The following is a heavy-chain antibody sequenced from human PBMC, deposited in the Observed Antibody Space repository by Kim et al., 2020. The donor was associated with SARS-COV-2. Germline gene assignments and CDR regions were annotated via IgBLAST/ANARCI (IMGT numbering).Heavy chain of an antibody. V-gene: IGHV4-34*01. D-gene: IGHD2-2*01. CDR3: ARRVGYCSSTSCPKGPDWFDP. CDR2: INHSGST. J-gene: IGHJ5*02. Sequence: SETLSLTCAVYGGSFSGYYWSWIRQPPGKGLEWIGEINHSGSTNYNPSLKSRVTISVDTSKNQFSLKLSSVTAADTAVYYCARRVGYCSSTSCPKGPDWFDPWGQGTLVTVSS. CDR1: GGSFSGYY.